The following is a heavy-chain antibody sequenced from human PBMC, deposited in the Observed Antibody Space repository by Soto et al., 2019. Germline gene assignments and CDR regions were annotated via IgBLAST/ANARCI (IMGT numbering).Heavy chain of an antibody. J-gene: IGHJ4*02. CDR1: GYTFTNYG. V-gene: IGHV1-18*01. D-gene: IGHD3-3*01. Sequence: QIQLVQSGAEVKKPGASVKVSCKASGYTFTNYGISWVRQAPGQGLEWMGWISAYNGNTNYAQKFQGRVTLTTDTSTSTAYMQLRSLRSDDTAVYYCARKIYYEFWRGFAYWGQGNRVTVSS. CDR2: ISAYNGNT. CDR3: ARKIYYEFWRGFAY.